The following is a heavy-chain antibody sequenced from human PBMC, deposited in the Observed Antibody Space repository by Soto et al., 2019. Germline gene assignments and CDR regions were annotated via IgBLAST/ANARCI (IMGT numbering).Heavy chain of an antibody. D-gene: IGHD2-8*02. V-gene: IGHV3-30*02. CDR2: IWYDGTNK. CDR1: VFTFSNFA. J-gene: IGHJ6*02. CDR3: AKDLDGTGVSPHYFYYVMDV. Sequence: GGSLRLSCAASVFTFSNFAMTWVRQAPGEGLEWVAAIWYDGTNKYYGVSVKGRFTISRDNSKNTVFLQMNSLRPEDTAVSFCAKDLDGTGVSPHYFYYVMDVWGQGTTVTV.